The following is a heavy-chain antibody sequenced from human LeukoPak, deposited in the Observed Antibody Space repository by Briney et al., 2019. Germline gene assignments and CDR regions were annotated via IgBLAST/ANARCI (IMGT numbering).Heavy chain of an antibody. CDR2: ISSSSSYT. D-gene: IGHD5-18*01. CDR1: GFTFSSYN. Sequence: PGGSLRLSCAASGFTFSSYNMNWVRQAPGKGLEWVSSISSSSSYTYYAASVKGRFTISRDNAKNSLYLQMNSLRAEDTAVYYCARDQNSYGYCYFDYWGQGTLVTVSS. V-gene: IGHV3-21*01. J-gene: IGHJ4*02. CDR3: ARDQNSYGYCYFDY.